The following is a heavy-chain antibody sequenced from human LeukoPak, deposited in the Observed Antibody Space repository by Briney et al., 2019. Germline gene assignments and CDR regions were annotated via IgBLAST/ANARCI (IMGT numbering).Heavy chain of an antibody. CDR2: ISYDGSNK. CDR3: AKEGGDRDIVVVVAATFFDY. D-gene: IGHD2-15*01. V-gene: IGHV3-30*18. J-gene: IGHJ4*02. Sequence: PGGSLRLSCAASGFTFTTYGMHWVRQAPGKGLEWVAVISYDGSNKYYADSVKGRFTISRDNSKNTLYLQMNSLRAEDTAVYYCAKEGGDRDIVVVVAATFFDYWGQGTLVTVSS. CDR1: GFTFTTYG.